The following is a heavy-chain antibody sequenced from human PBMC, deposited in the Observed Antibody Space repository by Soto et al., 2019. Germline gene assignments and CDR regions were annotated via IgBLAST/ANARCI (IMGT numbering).Heavy chain of an antibody. D-gene: IGHD1-26*01. CDR3: ARDSGSYYDY. J-gene: IGHJ4*02. CDR2: ISGTGGST. V-gene: IGHV3-23*01. Sequence: GGSLRLSCAASGFTFSSYAMSWVRQAPGKGLEWVSVISGTGGSTHYADSVKGRSTISRDNSKNTLYLQVNSLRAEDTAVYYCARDSGSYYDYWGQGILVTVSS. CDR1: GFTFSSYA.